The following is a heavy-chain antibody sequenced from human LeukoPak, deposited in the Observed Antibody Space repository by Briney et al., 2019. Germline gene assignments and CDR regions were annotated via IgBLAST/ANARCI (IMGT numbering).Heavy chain of an antibody. CDR1: GFTVSNNY. D-gene: IGHD3-10*01. Sequence: GGSLRLSCAASGFTVSNNYMSWVRQAPGKGLEWVSVIYSGGNTYYGDSVKGRFTISRDNSKNRLYLQMNSLRAEDTAVYYCARDIYKGLRLLWFGELGYWGQGTLVTVSS. J-gene: IGHJ4*02. V-gene: IGHV3-53*01. CDR2: IYSGGNT. CDR3: ARDIYKGLRLLWFGELGY.